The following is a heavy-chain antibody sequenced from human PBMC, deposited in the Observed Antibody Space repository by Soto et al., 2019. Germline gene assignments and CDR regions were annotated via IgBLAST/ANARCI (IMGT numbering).Heavy chain of an antibody. CDR3: TTDRTYYDFWSGYYKAVEHGYYFEY. J-gene: IGHJ4*02. V-gene: IGHV3-15*01. CDR1: GFTFSNAW. Sequence: LRLSFAASGFTFSNAWMSWVRQAPGKLLEWVGRIKSKTDGGTTDYAAPVKGRFTISRDDSKNTLYLQMNSLKTEDTAVYYCTTDRTYYDFWSGYYKAVEHGYYFEYWGQGTLVTVSS. D-gene: IGHD3-3*01. CDR2: IKSKTDGGTT.